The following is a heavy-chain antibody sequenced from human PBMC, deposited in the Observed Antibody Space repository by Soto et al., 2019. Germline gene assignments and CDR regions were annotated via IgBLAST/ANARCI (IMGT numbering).Heavy chain of an antibody. CDR1: GFTFSSYC. V-gene: IGHV3-74*01. Sequence: WGSLRLPWTAAGFTFSSYCSHWVRQAPGEGLVWVSRLNIDGSDTSYADSVKGRFTISRDNAKNTVYLQMNSLRAEDTAVYYCARRRYYDSSSGPPNYGMDVWGTGTPVTSPQ. J-gene: IGHJ6*04. CDR3: ARRRYYDSSSGPPNYGMDV. D-gene: IGHD3-22*01. CDR2: LNIDGSDT.